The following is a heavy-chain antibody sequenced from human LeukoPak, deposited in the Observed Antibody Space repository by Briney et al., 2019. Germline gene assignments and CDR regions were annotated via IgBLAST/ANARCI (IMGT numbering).Heavy chain of an antibody. CDR2: IFPGDSDT. J-gene: IGHJ4*02. CDR3: ARTSNLDY. D-gene: IGHD4-11*01. Sequence: GASLKKSSEGCGYSFTSYWSGWVRQMTGKGLEWMGIIFPGDSDTRYSPSFQGQVTISADKSISTAYLQWSSLRASDTAMYYCARTSNLDYWGQGTLVTVSS. V-gene: IGHV5-51*01. CDR1: GYSFTSYW.